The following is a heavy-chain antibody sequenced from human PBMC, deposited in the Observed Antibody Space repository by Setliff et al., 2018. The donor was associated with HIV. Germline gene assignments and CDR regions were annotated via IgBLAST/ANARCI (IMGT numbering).Heavy chain of an antibody. CDR2: IYHSGSP. CDR3: ARHRDPPGTSWIYYYYYMDL. D-gene: IGHD6-13*01. V-gene: IGHV4-38-2*01. CDR1: GYSINSGYY. Sequence: SETLSLTCAVSGYSINSGYYWGWIRQPPGKGLEWIGSIYHSGSPSHNPSLSSRLTISVDTSKNHVSLRLSSVTAADTGVYYCARHRDPPGTSWIYYYYYMDLWGEGTTVTVSS. J-gene: IGHJ6*03.